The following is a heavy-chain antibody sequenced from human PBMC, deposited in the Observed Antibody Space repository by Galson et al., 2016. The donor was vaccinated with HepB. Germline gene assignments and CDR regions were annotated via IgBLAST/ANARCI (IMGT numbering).Heavy chain of an antibody. CDR2: ISSGSSTI. J-gene: IGHJ6*02. Sequence: SLRLSCAASGFTFSDYSMNWVRQAPGKGLEWVSYISSGSSTIYYGDSVKGRFTISRDNAKNSMYLQMNSLRDGDTAVYYCARVGSARRGGMDVWGQGTTVTVSS. V-gene: IGHV3-48*02. D-gene: IGHD2-15*01. CDR1: GFTFSDYS. CDR3: ARVGSARRGGMDV.